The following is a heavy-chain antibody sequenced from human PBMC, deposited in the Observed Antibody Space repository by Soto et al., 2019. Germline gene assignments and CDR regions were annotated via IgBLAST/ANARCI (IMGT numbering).Heavy chain of an antibody. CDR3: ARVKLAGRGSFHD. D-gene: IGHD3-3*02. V-gene: IGHV4-38-2*01. CDR1: GYSITNGYY. J-gene: IGHJ4*02. Sequence: SETLSLTCAVSGYSITNGYYWGWIRQPPGKGLEWIGSIYHSGNTYYNPSLKSRVTLSIDTSKNQFSLKLRSVTAADTAMYYCARVKLAGRGSFHDWGQGTLVTAPQ. CDR2: IYHSGNT.